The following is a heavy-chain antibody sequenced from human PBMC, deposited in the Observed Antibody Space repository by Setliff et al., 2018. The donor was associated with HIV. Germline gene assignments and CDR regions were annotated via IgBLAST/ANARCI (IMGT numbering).Heavy chain of an antibody. Sequence: ASVKVSCKASGYTFTNYYVHWVRQAPGQGLEWMGILNPSGDSTAYAQKFQSRVTMTRDTSTSTVYMELSSLRSDDTAVYYCARGGYHGFGSYGDYWGQGTLVTVSS. J-gene: IGHJ4*02. CDR1: GYTFTNYY. CDR2: LNPSGDST. V-gene: IGHV1-46*01. D-gene: IGHD3-10*01. CDR3: ARGGYHGFGSYGDY.